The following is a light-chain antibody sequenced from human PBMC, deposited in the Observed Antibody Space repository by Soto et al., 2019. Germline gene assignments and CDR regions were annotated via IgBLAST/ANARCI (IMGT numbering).Light chain of an antibody. J-gene: IGLJ2*01. CDR3: SSYTSNSTLV. V-gene: IGLV2-14*01. CDR2: EVS. CDR1: SSDVGGYNY. Sequence: QSVLTQPASASGSPGQSFTISCTGTSSDVGGYNYVSWYQQHPGKAPKLMISEVSKRPSGVSNRFSGSKSGNTASLTISGLQAEDEADYYCSSYTSNSTLVFGGGTKVTVL.